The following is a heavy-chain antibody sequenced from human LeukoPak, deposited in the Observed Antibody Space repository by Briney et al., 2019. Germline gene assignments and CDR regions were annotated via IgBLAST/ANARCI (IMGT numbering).Heavy chain of an antibody. CDR3: ARSLDTAMTLDY. Sequence: PGGSLSLSCAASGFTVSSNYMSWVRQAPGKGLEWVSVIYSGGSTYYADSVKGRFTISRDNSKNTLYLQMNSLRAEDTAVYYCARSLDTAMTLDYWGQGTLVTVSS. CDR2: IYSGGST. D-gene: IGHD5-18*01. CDR1: GFTVSSNY. V-gene: IGHV3-53*01. J-gene: IGHJ4*02.